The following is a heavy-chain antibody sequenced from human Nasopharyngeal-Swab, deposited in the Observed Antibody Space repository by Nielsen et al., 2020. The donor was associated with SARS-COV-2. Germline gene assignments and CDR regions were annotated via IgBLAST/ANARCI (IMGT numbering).Heavy chain of an antibody. D-gene: IGHD2-15*01. CDR3: ATSAPYCSGGSCYSSWFDP. V-gene: IGHV1-24*01. CDR1: GYTLTELS. J-gene: IGHJ5*02. Sequence: ASVKVSCKVSGYTLTELSMHWVRQAPGEGLEWMGGFDPEDGETIYAQKFQGRVTMTEDTSTDTAYMELSSLRSEDTAVYYCATSAPYCSGGSCYSSWFDPWGQGTLVTVSS. CDR2: FDPEDGET.